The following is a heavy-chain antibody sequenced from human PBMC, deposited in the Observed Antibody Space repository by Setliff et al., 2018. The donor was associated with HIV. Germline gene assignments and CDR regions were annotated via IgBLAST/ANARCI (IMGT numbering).Heavy chain of an antibody. D-gene: IGHD3-3*01. CDR1: GYTFTTYT. V-gene: IGHV7-4-1*02. Sequence: ASVKVSCKAYGYTFTTYTIHWVRQAPGQGLEWMGYINTNSGNPTYAQGFTGRFVFSLDTSVSTAYLQISSLKAEDTAMYYCARGGTHYDFWSGYRLGYVDLWGRGALVTVSS. CDR3: ARGGTHYDFWSGYRLGYVDL. J-gene: IGHJ2*01. CDR2: INTNSGNP.